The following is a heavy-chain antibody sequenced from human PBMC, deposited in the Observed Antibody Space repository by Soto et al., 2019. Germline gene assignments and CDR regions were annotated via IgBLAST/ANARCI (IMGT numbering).Heavy chain of an antibody. J-gene: IGHJ4*02. V-gene: IGHV4-59*01. CDR1: SGSISPYY. D-gene: IGHD3-22*01. CDR3: ARAFGHSSGYIDY. Sequence: SETLSLTCTVSSGSISPYYWSWIRQPPGKGLEWIGYLYYSGSTSYNPSLKSRVTITLDTSKNQFSLKLNSVTAADTAVYYCARAFGHSSGYIDYWGQGTLVTVSS. CDR2: LYYSGST.